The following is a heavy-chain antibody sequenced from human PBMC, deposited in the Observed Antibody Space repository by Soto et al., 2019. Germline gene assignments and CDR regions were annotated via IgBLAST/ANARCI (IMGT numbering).Heavy chain of an antibody. D-gene: IGHD1-7*01. J-gene: IGHJ4*02. CDR1: GYSFINFG. CDR3: ARRAILGTTSPIDY. Sequence: ASVKVSCKASGYSFINFGINWVRQAPGQGLEWMGWISAYNGDTNYAQKFQGRVTMTTDTSTSTAYMELRSLRSDDTAVYYCARRAILGTTSPIDYWGQGTLVTVSS. V-gene: IGHV1-18*01. CDR2: ISAYNGDT.